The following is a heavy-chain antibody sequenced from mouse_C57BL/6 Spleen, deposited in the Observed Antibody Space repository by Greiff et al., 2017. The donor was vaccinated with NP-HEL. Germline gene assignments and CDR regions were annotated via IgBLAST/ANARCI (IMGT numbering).Heavy chain of an antibody. J-gene: IGHJ1*03. V-gene: IGHV5-12*01. CDR2: ISNGGGST. CDR1: GFTFSDYY. CDR3: ARRGGSSYDWYFDV. D-gene: IGHD1-1*01. Sequence: EVHLVESGGGLVQPGGSLKLSCAASGFTFSDYYMYWVRQTPEKRLEWVAYISNGGGSTYYPDTVKGRFTISRDNAKNTLYLQMSRLKSEDTAMYYCARRGGSSYDWYFDVWGTGTTVTVSS.